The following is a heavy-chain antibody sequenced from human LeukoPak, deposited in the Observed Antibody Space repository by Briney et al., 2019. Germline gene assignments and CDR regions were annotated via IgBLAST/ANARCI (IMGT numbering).Heavy chain of an antibody. CDR2: IYHSGSA. J-gene: IGHJ5*02. Sequence: SQTLSLTCADSGGSISSGGYSWSWIRQPPGKGLEWIGYIYHSGSAYYNPSLKSRVTISVDRSKNQFSLKLSSVTAADTAVYYCARASPINWNYGWFDPWGQGTLVTVSS. D-gene: IGHD1-7*01. CDR1: GGSISSGGYS. V-gene: IGHV4-30-2*01. CDR3: ARASPINWNYGWFDP.